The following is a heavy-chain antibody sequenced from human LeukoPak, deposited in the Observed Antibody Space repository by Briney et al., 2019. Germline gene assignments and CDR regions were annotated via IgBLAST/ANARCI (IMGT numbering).Heavy chain of an antibody. Sequence: SETLSLTCTVSGGSISSGGYYWSWIRQPPGKGLEWIGYIYHSASTYYNPSLKSRVTISVDRSKNQFSLKLSSVTAADTAVYYSARASRFGGQLGFDYWGQGTLVTVSS. CDR2: IYHSAST. D-gene: IGHD3-16*01. CDR1: GGSISSGGYY. V-gene: IGHV4-30-2*01. J-gene: IGHJ4*02. CDR3: ARASRFGGQLGFDY.